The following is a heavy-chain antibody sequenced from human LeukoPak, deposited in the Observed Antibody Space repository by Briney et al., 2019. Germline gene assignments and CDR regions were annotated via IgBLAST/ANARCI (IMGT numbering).Heavy chain of an antibody. V-gene: IGHV4-39*07. Sequence: SETLSLTCTVSGGSISSSSYYWGWIRQPPGKGLEWIGSIYYTGSTYYNPSLKSRVTISVDTSKNQFSLKLSSVTAADTAVYYCARQDEGSVTLDAFDIWGQGTMVTVSS. D-gene: IGHD3-10*01. CDR2: IYYTGST. CDR1: GGSISSSSYY. J-gene: IGHJ3*02. CDR3: ARQDEGSVTLDAFDI.